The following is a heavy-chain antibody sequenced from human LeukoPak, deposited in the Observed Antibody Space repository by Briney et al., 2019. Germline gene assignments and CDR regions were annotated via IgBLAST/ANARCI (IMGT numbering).Heavy chain of an antibody. CDR1: GFTFSSYE. D-gene: IGHD3-10*01. J-gene: IGHJ4*02. V-gene: IGHV3-48*03. CDR3: ARKPFYGSGIGH. CDR2: ISSSDNTI. Sequence: GGSLRLSCTASGFTFSSYEMNWVRQAPGKGLEWVSYISSSDNTIYYADSVKGRFTISRDNAKNSLYLQMNSLRAEDTAVYYCARKPFYGSGIGHWGQGTLVTVSS.